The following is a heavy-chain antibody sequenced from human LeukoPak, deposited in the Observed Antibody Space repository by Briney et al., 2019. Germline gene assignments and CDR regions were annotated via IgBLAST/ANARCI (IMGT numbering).Heavy chain of an antibody. J-gene: IGHJ3*02. CDR1: GGSISGTYYY. CDR3: ARDSPIVVRAFDI. Sequence: SETLSLTCTVSGGSISGTYYYWGWIRQPPGKGLEWIGSVYYSGTPYYNPSLKSRVTISVDTSKNQFSLKLSSVTAADTAVYYCARDSPIVVRAFDIWGQGTMVTVSS. D-gene: IGHD3-22*01. CDR2: VYYSGTP. V-gene: IGHV4-39*07.